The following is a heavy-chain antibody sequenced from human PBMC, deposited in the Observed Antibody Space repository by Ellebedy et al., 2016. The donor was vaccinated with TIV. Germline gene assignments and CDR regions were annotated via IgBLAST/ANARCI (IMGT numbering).Heavy chain of an antibody. J-gene: IGHJ4*02. Sequence: SQTLSLTCAVSGGSISSGGYSWSWIRQPPGKGLEWIGYIYHSGSTYYNPSLKSRVTISVDRSKNQFSLKLSSVTAADTAVYYCARNPRGSYPFDYWGQGTLVTVSS. CDR2: IYHSGST. CDR3: ARNPRGSYPFDY. D-gene: IGHD1-26*01. V-gene: IGHV4-30-2*01. CDR1: GGSISSGGYS.